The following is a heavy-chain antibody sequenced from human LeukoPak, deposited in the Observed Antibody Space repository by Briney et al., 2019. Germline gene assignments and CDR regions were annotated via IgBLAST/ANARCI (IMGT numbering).Heavy chain of an antibody. CDR2: IYNGGII. CDR3: ARDSGTTGEVKFDP. V-gene: IGHV4-4*07. J-gene: IGHJ5*02. CDR1: GDSISRYY. D-gene: IGHD3-10*01. Sequence: PSETLSLTCTVSGDSISRYYWSWLRQPPGKGLEWLGRIYNGGIITYNPSLKSRVTMSIDTSNNQFSLRLRFVTAADTAVYYCARDSGTTGEVKFDPWGQGTLVTVSS.